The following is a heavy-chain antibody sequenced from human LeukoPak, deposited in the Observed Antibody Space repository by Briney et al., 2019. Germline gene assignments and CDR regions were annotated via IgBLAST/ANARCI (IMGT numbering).Heavy chain of an antibody. V-gene: IGHV4-59*12. J-gene: IGHJ4*02. CDR2: IEYSGRT. D-gene: IGHD5-18*01. Sequence: KPSETLSLTCIVSGGSISGYYWSWIRQPPGKGLEWIGYIEYSGRTEYKPSLQSRLTISVDTSKNQFSLKLSSVTAADTAVYYCARARTAMVNWGQGTLVTVSS. CDR1: GGSISGYY. CDR3: ARARTAMVN.